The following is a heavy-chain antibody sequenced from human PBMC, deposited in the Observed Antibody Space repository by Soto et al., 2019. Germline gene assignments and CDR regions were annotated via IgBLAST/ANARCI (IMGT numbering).Heavy chain of an antibody. V-gene: IGHV3-33*01. CDR2: IWYDGSNK. Sequence: GGSLRLSCAASGFTFSSYGMHWVRQAPGKGLEWVAVIWYDGSNKYYADSVKGRFTISRDNSKNTLYLQMNSLRAEDTAMYYCARDGRGYEFPGYFDYWGQGTLVTVSS. CDR1: GFTFSSYG. CDR3: ARDGRGYEFPGYFDY. D-gene: IGHD5-12*01. J-gene: IGHJ4*02.